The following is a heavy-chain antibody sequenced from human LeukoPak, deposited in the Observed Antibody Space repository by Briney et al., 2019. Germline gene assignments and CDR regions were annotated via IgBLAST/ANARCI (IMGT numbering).Heavy chain of an antibody. J-gene: IGHJ4*02. CDR2: IDPTTGRT. CDR1: GYTFTNYY. V-gene: IGHV1-46*01. Sequence: RASVKISCKASGYTFTNYYIHWMRQAPGQGLEWMAIIDPTTGRTTYAQKFQGRLTVTRDTSTSTVYTELRNLRSDDTAVFYCARAEAYGDFDYWGQGTLVTVSS. D-gene: IGHD4-17*01. CDR3: ARAEAYGDFDY.